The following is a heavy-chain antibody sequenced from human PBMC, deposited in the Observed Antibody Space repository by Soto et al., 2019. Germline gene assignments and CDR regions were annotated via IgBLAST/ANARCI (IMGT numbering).Heavy chain of an antibody. J-gene: IGHJ4*02. CDR3: ARSATMVRGVINY. D-gene: IGHD3-10*01. Sequence: QLQLQESGPGLVKPSETLSLTCTVSGGSISSSSYYWGWIRQPPGKGLEWIGSIYYSGSTYYNPSLKSRVTISVDTSKNQFSLKLSSVTAADTAVYYCARSATMVRGVINYWGQGTLVTVSS. CDR2: IYYSGST. V-gene: IGHV4-39*01. CDR1: GGSISSSSYY.